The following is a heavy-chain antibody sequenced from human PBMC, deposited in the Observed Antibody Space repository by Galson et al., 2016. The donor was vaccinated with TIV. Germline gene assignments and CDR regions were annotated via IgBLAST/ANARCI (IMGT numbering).Heavy chain of an antibody. Sequence: SLRLSCAASGFTFSSYGMHWVRQAPGKGLEWVAVVSYDGGNEYYADSVKGRFTISRDNSKNTLYLQINSLRAEDTAVYYCAKDENYCTVNSCVTSYNYYYYGIDVWGQGTTVTVSS. CDR2: VSYDGGNE. CDR3: AKDENYCTVNSCVTSYNYYYYGIDV. J-gene: IGHJ6*02. D-gene: IGHD2-8*02. CDR1: GFTFSSYG. V-gene: IGHV3-30*18.